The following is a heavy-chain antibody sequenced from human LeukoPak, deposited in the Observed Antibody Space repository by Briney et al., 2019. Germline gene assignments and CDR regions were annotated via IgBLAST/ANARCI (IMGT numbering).Heavy chain of an antibody. Sequence: GASVKVSCKASGYTFTGYYMHWVRQAPGQGLEWMGWINPNSGGTNYAQKFQGRVTMTRDTSISTAYMELSRLRSDDTAVYYCARGIRQWLFDYGMDVWGQGTTVTVSS. CDR3: ARGIRQWLFDYGMDV. V-gene: IGHV1-2*02. D-gene: IGHD3-22*01. CDR1: GYTFTGYY. J-gene: IGHJ6*02. CDR2: INPNSGGT.